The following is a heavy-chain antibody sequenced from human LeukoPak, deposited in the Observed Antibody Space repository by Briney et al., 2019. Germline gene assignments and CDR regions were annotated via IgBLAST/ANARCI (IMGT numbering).Heavy chain of an antibody. D-gene: IGHD5-12*01. CDR3: ARARGLIYGDYDLFDY. CDR2: INPKTGGT. V-gene: IGHV1-2*02. Sequence: ASVKLSCKASGYTFSDYSIHWVRQAPGQGLEWVGGINPKTGGTDYAQSFKGSVTMTRDTSNNTAYMELNRLKFDDTAVFYCARARGLIYGDYDLFDYWGQGTLVTVSS. CDR1: GYTFSDYS. J-gene: IGHJ4*02.